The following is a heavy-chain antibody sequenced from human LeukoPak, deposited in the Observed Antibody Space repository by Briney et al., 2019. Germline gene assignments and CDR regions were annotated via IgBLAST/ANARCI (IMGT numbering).Heavy chain of an antibody. D-gene: IGHD3-10*02. CDR1: GFTFSSYW. CDR3: AKDLHYYVAMDV. CDR2: INSDGSST. Sequence: GGSLRLSCAASGFTFSSYWMHWVRQAPGKGLVWVSRINSDGSSTSYADSVKGRFAISRDNSQSTVFLQMSSLRAEDTALYYCAKDLHYYVAMDVWGQGTAVTVSS. V-gene: IGHV3-74*01. J-gene: IGHJ6*02.